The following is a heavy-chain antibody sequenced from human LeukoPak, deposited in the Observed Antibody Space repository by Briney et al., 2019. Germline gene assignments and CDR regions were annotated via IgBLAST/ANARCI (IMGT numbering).Heavy chain of an antibody. D-gene: IGHD6-13*01. CDR2: IRWDGSRT. CDR1: GFTFGDYT. V-gene: IGHV3-43*01. Sequence: GGSLRLSCAASGFTFGDYTMHWVRQSPGKGLEWVSLIRWDGSRTYYGDSMKGRFTISRDNSKNSLYLQMSNLRTDDIALYYCARDLVGIAVAGGLGIMDVWGRGTTVTVSS. CDR3: ARDLVGIAVAGGLGIMDV. J-gene: IGHJ6*04.